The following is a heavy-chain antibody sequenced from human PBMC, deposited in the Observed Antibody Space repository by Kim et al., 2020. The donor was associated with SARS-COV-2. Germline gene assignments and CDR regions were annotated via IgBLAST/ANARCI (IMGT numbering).Heavy chain of an antibody. CDR1: GFTFSSYA. V-gene: IGHV3-23*01. CDR2: ISGSGGST. Sequence: GGSLRLSCAASGFTFSSYAMSWVRQAPGKGLEWVSAISGSGGSTYYADSVKGRFTISRDNSKNTLYLQMNSLRAEDTAVYYCAKYLTGPYYYYYYGMDVWGQGTTVTVSS. J-gene: IGHJ6*02. CDR3: AKYLTGPYYYYYYGMDV. D-gene: IGHD3-9*01.